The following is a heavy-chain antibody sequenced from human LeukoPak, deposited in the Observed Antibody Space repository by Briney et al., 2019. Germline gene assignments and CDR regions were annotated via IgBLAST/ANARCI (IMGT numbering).Heavy chain of an antibody. V-gene: IGHV4-30-4*07. J-gene: IGHJ5*02. D-gene: IGHD3-10*01. Sequence: SETLSLTCAVSGGSISSGDYSWSWIRQPPGKGLEWIGYLYDSGSTYYNPSLKSRVTISVDTSKNQFSLRLSSVTAADTAVYYCARSTMGLYPRRYNGFDPWGQGTLVTVSS. CDR1: GGSISSGDYS. CDR3: ARSTMGLYPRRYNGFDP. CDR2: LYDSGST.